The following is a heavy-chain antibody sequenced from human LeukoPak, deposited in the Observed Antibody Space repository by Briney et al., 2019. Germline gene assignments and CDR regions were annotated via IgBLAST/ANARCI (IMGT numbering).Heavy chain of an antibody. Sequence: GGSLRLSCGASGFAFSTYGMHWVRQAPGKGLEWVAVIWYDGSIRHYADSVRGRFTISRDNSRDTLYLQMNSLRAEDTAVYYCARAVGPFDFWGQGTLVTVSS. CDR2: IWYDGSIR. CDR1: GFAFSTYG. J-gene: IGHJ4*02. V-gene: IGHV3-33*01. CDR3: ARAVGPFDF. D-gene: IGHD3-3*01.